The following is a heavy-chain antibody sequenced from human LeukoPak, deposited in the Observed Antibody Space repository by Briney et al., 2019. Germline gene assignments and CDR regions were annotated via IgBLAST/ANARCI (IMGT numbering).Heavy chain of an antibody. CDR3: AKEGDDFWSGYPNDAFDI. CDR1: GFTLSSYA. Sequence: PGGSLRLSCAASGFTLSSYAMSWVRQGPGKGPEWVSAISVSGNTYHADSVKGRFTISRDNSKNTLYLQMNSLRAEDTAVYYCAKEGDDFWSGYPNDAFDIWGQGTMVTVSS. V-gene: IGHV3-23*01. D-gene: IGHD3-3*01. CDR2: ISVSGNT. J-gene: IGHJ3*02.